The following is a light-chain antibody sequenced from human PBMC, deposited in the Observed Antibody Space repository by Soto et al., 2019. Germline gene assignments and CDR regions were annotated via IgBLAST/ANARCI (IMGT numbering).Light chain of an antibody. CDR1: QAICND. V-gene: IGKV1-17*01. Sequence: DIQMTQSPSSLSAAVGDRVTITCRASQAICNDLDWYQQKPGRAPKRLIYGSFSLQSGVPSRFRGSGSGTEFTLIISSLQPEDFATYYCQQQNVSPRTFGPGTKVEIK. CDR2: GSF. CDR3: QQQNVSPRT. J-gene: IGKJ1*01.